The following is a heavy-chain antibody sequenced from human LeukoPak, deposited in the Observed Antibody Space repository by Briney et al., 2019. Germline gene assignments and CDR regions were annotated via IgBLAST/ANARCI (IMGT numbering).Heavy chain of an antibody. Sequence: SVKVSCKASGFTFTSSAMQWVRQARGQRLEWIGWIVVGSGNTNYAQKFQERVTITRDMSTSTAYMELSSLRSEDTAVYYCAAAAINYYDSSDYAFDIWGQGTMVTVSS. CDR1: GFTFTSSA. CDR2: IVVGSGNT. D-gene: IGHD3-22*01. V-gene: IGHV1-58*02. J-gene: IGHJ3*02. CDR3: AAAAINYYDSSDYAFDI.